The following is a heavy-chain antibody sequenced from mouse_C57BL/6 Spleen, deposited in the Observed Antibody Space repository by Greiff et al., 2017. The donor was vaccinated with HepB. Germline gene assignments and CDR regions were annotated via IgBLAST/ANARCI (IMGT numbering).Heavy chain of an antibody. Sequence: QVQLQQPGAELVKPGASVKLSCKASGYTFTSSWMHWVKQRPGQGLEWIGMIHPNSGSTNYNEKFKSKATLTVDKSSSTAYMQLSSLTSEDSAVYYCSRGRDWYFDVWGTGTTVTVSS. V-gene: IGHV1-64*01. J-gene: IGHJ1*03. CDR1: GYTFTSSW. CDR2: IHPNSGST. CDR3: SRGRDWYFDV.